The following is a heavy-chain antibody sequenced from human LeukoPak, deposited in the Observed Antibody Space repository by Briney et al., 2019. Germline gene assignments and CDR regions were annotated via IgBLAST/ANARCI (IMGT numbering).Heavy chain of an antibody. CDR2: ISYNGNNQ. CDR1: GFTFTTYS. D-gene: IGHD3-10*01. CDR3: AKDQGYGSGTFLDY. V-gene: IGHV3-30*18. Sequence: PGGSLRLSCAASGFTFTTYSMLWVRQAPDKGLEWVAVISYNGNNQYYADSVKGRFTISRDNSKNTLYLQMNSLRAEDTAVYYCAKDQGYGSGTFLDYWSQGTLVTVSS. J-gene: IGHJ4*02.